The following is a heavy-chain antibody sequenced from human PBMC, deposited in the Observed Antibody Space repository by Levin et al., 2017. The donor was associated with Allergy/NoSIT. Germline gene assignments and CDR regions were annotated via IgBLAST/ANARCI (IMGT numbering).Heavy chain of an antibody. CDR2: INPNSGGT. V-gene: IGHV1-2*02. D-gene: IGHD2-2*01. J-gene: IGHJ6*03. CDR1: GYTFTGYY. CDR3: ARDRAVVPAAFYYYYMDV. Sequence: GESLKISCKASGYTFTGYYMHWVRQAPGQGLEWMGWINPNSGGTNYAQKFQGRVTMTRDTSISTAYMELSRLRSDDTAVYYCARDRAVVPAAFYYYYMDVWGKGTTVTVSS.